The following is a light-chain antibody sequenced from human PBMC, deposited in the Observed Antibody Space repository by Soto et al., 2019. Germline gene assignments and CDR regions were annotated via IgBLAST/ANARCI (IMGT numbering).Light chain of an antibody. CDR2: GAS. Sequence: EIVLTQSPGTLSLCPGERATLSCRASQSVSSDYLAWYRQKPGQAPRLLIYGASSRATGIPDRFSGSGSGTDFTLTISRLEPEDFAVYYCQQYGSAPRTFGQGTKVEIK. CDR3: QQYGSAPRT. J-gene: IGKJ1*01. CDR1: QSVSSDY. V-gene: IGKV3-20*01.